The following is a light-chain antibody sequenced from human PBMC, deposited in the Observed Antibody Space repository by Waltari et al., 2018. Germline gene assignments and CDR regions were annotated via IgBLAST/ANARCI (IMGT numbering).Light chain of an antibody. Sequence: QSGLTQPASVSGSPGQSITISCTGTSSAVGHYKLVSWYQQYPGKAPKLMVYEVTRRSSGVSDRFSGSKSGNTASLTIYGLQSEDEADYYCCSYAGLGIYVFGTGTKVTVL. CDR1: SSAVGHYKL. V-gene: IGLV2-23*02. CDR3: CSYAGLGIYV. CDR2: EVT. J-gene: IGLJ1*01.